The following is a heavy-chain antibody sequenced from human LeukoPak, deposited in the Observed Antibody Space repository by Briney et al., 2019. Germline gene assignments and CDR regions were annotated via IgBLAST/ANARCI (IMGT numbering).Heavy chain of an antibody. CDR3: ARVPEVWGTLGEPYY. J-gene: IGHJ4*02. Sequence: GGSLRLSCAASGFTFSSYSMNWVRQAPGKGLEWVSSISSSSSYIYYADSVKGRFTISRDNAKNSLYLQMNSLRAEDTAVYYCARVPEVWGTLGEPYYWGQGTLVTVSS. CDR1: GFTFSSYS. CDR2: ISSSSSYI. D-gene: IGHD3-16*01. V-gene: IGHV3-21*01.